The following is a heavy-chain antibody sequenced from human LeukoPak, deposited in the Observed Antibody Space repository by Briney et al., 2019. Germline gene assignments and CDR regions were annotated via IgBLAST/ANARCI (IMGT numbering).Heavy chain of an antibody. J-gene: IGHJ4*02. V-gene: IGHV4-30-4*01. Sequence: PSQTLSLTCTVSGGSISSGDYYWSWIRQPPGKGLEWIGYIYYSGSTYYYPSLKSRVTISVDTSKNQFSLKLSSVTAADTAVYYCARDGVGGLYYFDYWGQGTLVTVSS. CDR2: IYYSGST. CDR3: ARDGVGGLYYFDY. D-gene: IGHD4-23*01. CDR1: GGSISSGDYY.